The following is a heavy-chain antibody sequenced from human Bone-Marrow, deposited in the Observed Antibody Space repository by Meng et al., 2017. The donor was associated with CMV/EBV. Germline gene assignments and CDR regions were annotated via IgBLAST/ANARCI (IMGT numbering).Heavy chain of an antibody. Sequence: GSLRLSCAVYGGSFSGYYWSWIRQPPGKGLEWIGEINHSGSTNYNPSLKSRVTISVDTSKNHFSLKLSSVTAADMAVYYCARGNTRMGSWFDPWGQGTLVTVSS. V-gene: IGHV4-34*01. CDR1: GGSFSGYY. CDR3: ARGNTRMGSWFDP. CDR2: INHSGST. D-gene: IGHD3-16*01. J-gene: IGHJ5*02.